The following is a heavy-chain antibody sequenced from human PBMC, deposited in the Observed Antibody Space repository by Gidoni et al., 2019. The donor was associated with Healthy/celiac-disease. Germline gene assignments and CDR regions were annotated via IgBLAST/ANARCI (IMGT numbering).Heavy chain of an antibody. J-gene: IGHJ4*02. V-gene: IGHV3-30-3*01. CDR2: ISYDGSNK. Sequence: QVQLVESGGGVVQPGRSLRPSCDASGFTFSSYAMHWVRQAPGKGLGWVAVISYDGSNKYYADSVKGRFTISRDNSKNTLYLQMNSLRAEDTAVYYCARVGNYGSGSYLDYWGQGTLVTVSS. CDR1: GFTFSSYA. CDR3: ARVGNYGSGSYLDY. D-gene: IGHD3-10*01.